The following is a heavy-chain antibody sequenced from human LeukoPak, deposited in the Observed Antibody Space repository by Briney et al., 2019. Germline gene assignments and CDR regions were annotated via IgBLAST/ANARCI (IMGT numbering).Heavy chain of an antibody. D-gene: IGHD2-21*02. CDR3: ARYVTGAFDI. J-gene: IGHJ3*02. Sequence: SQTLSLTCAISGDSVSSNSAPWNWIRQSPSRGLEWLERTFYGSEGYNEYAVTVNSRIIVNPDTSTDHCSLQLISVTPEDTAVYYCARYVTGAFDIWGLGTRVTVSS. V-gene: IGHV6-1*01. CDR2: TFYGSEGYN. CDR1: GDSVSSNSAP.